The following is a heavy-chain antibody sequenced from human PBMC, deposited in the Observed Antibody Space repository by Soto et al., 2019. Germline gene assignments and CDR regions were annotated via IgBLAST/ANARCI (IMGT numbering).Heavy chain of an antibody. CDR2: IYYSGST. D-gene: IGHD1-20*01. V-gene: IGHV4-31*03. CDR3: ASFYSSYNWNGEAVGANWFDP. Sequence: TLSLTCTVSGCSISSGGYYWSWIRQHPGKGLECIGYIYYSGSTYYNQSLKNRVTISVDTSKNQFSLKLSSVTAADTAVYYCASFYSSYNWNGEAVGANWFDPWGQGTLVTVSS. CDR1: GCSISSGGYY. J-gene: IGHJ5*02.